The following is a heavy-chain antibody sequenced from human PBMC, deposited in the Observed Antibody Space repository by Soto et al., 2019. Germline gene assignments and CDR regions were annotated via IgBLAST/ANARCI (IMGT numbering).Heavy chain of an antibody. CDR3: ARESEDLTSNFDY. CDR2: ISSTTNYI. V-gene: IGHV3-21*06. J-gene: IGHJ4*02. CDR1: GFIFTRYS. Sequence: PGGSLRLSCAASGFIFTRYSMNWARQAPGKGLEWVSSISSTTNYIYYGDSMKGRFTISRDNAKNSLYLEMNSLRAEDTAAYYCARESEDLTSNFDYWGQGTLVTVSS.